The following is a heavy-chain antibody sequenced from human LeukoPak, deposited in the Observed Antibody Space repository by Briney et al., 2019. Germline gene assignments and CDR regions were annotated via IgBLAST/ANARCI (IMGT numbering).Heavy chain of an antibody. D-gene: IGHD2/OR15-2a*01. CDR1: GFTFSSYG. Sequence: PGGSLRLSCAASGFTFSSYGMHWVRQAPGKGLEWAAVISNDGNSKYYTDSVRGRFTISRGNSKNTLYLQMSSLRAEDTAVYYCARGENSKTYPVSGYWGQGTLVTVSS. CDR2: ISNDGNSK. J-gene: IGHJ4*02. V-gene: IGHV3-30*03. CDR3: ARGENSKTYPVSGY.